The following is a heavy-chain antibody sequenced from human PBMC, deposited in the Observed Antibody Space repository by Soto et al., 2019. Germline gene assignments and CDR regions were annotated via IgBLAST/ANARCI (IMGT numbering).Heavy chain of an antibody. J-gene: IGHJ5*02. CDR1: GGSFSGYY. V-gene: IGHV4-34*01. D-gene: IGHD3-3*01. Sequence: SETLSLTCAVYGGSFSGYYWIWIRQPPGKGLEWIGEINHSGSTNYNPSLKSRVTISVDTSKNQFSLKLSSVTAADTAVYYCARAHRSLRFLEWLYSSNWFDPWGQGTLVTVSS. CDR3: ARAHRSLRFLEWLYSSNWFDP. CDR2: INHSGST.